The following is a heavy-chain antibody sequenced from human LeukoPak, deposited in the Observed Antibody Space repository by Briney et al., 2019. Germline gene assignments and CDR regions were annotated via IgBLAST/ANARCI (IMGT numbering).Heavy chain of an antibody. CDR3: ARGVYYDSSGYYPGDYFDY. Sequence: GGSLRLSCAASGFTFSSYSMNWVRQAPGKGLEWVSYISSSSSTIYYTDSVKGRFTISRDNAKNSLYLQMNSLRDEDTAVYYCARGVYYDSSGYYPGDYFDYWGQGTLVTVSS. CDR2: ISSSSSTI. D-gene: IGHD3-22*01. V-gene: IGHV3-48*02. CDR1: GFTFSSYS. J-gene: IGHJ4*02.